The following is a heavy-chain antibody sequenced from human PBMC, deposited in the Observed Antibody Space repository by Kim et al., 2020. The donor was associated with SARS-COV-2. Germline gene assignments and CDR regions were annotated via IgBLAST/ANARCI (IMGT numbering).Heavy chain of an antibody. CDR3: ARDHGSTLYYYYYGMDV. D-gene: IGHD2-2*01. V-gene: IGHV4-59*13. CDR2: IYYSGST. J-gene: IGHJ6*02. CDR1: GGSISSYY. Sequence: SETLSLTCTVSGGSISSYYWSWIRQPPGKGLEWIGYIYYSGSTNYNPSLKSRVTISVDTSKNQFSLKLSSVTAADTAVYYCARDHGSTLYYYYYGMDVWGQGTTVTVSS.